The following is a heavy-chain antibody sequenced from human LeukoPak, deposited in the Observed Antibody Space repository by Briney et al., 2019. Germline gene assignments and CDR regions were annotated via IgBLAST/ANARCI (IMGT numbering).Heavy chain of an antibody. CDR2: IYYSGST. Sequence: SETLSLTCTASGGSISSSSYYWGWIRQPPGKGLEWIGSIYYSGSTYYNPSLKSRVTISVDTSKNQFSLKLSSVTAADTAVYYCARHARSIVVVVAASSPFDYWGQGTLATVSS. CDR1: GGSISSSSYY. V-gene: IGHV4-39*01. D-gene: IGHD2-15*01. J-gene: IGHJ4*02. CDR3: ARHARSIVVVVAASSPFDY.